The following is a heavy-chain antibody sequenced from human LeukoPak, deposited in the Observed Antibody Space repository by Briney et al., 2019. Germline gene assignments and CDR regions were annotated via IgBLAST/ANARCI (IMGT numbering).Heavy chain of an antibody. Sequence: PSETLSLTCTVSGGSISSYYWSWIRQPAGEGLEWLGRIYSSGSTNCNPAPKSRDTMSVDTPKNQFSLKQRSVTAADTAVYYCVRGVYYDLLTGYYPGGFDYWGQGSLVTVSS. D-gene: IGHD3-9*01. J-gene: IGHJ4*02. CDR3: VRGVYYDLLTGYYPGGFDY. CDR1: GGSISSYY. CDR2: IYSSGST. V-gene: IGHV4-4*07.